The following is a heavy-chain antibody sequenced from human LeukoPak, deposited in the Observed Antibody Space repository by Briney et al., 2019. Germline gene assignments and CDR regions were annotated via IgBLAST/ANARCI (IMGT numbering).Heavy chain of an antibody. CDR3: ARTHVRLGELSSVGY. D-gene: IGHD3-16*02. V-gene: IGHV3-30*02. CDR2: IRFDGSDK. J-gene: IGHJ4*02. Sequence: GSLRLSCAASGFTFSNYGMHWVRQAPGKGLEWVAFIRFDGSDKYYADSVKGRFTISRDNSKNTLFLQMNSLRAEDTAVYYCARTHVRLGELSSVGYWGQGTLVTVSS. CDR1: GFTFSNYG.